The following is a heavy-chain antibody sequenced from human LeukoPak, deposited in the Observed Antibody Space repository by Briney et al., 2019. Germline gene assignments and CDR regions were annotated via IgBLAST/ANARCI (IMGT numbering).Heavy chain of an antibody. D-gene: IGHD6-13*01. Sequence: KSSETLSLTCAVSGYSISSSYYWSWIRQPPGKGLEWIGYIYYSGSTNYNPSLKSRVIISVDTSKNQFSLKLSSVTAADTAVYHCARDPYSSWDAFDIWGQGTMVTVSS. V-gene: IGHV4-61*01. CDR2: IYYSGST. J-gene: IGHJ3*02. CDR3: ARDPYSSWDAFDI. CDR1: GYSISSSYY.